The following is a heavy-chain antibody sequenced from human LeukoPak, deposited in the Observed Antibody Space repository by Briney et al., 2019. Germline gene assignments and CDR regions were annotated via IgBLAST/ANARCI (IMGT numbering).Heavy chain of an antibody. V-gene: IGHV3-21*01. CDR3: ASYGPERGTWTRPFDY. Sequence: RGGSLRLSSVPSRFTFSTSSTNSVCHALGEGRGRGSPISISSSYIYYADSVKGRCAISRDNAKNSLYLQMNSLRAEDTAVYYCASYGPERGTWTRPFDYWGQGALVTVCS. J-gene: IGHJ4*02. D-gene: IGHD1-1*01. CDR2: ISISSSYI. CDR1: RFTFSTSS.